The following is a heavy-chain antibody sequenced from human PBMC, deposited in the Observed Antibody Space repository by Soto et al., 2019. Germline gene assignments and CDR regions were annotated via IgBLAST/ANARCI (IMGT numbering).Heavy chain of an antibody. CDR1: GFTFSSYG. J-gene: IGHJ5*02. D-gene: IGHD6-13*01. CDR2: IWYDGSNK. CDR3: AREGGYSSSWYNWFVP. V-gene: IGHV3-33*01. Sequence: QVQLVESGGGVVQPGRSLRLSCAASGFTFSSYGMHWVRQAPGKGLEWVAVIWYDGSNKYYADSVKGRFTISRDNSKNXLCLQMNSLKAEDTAVYYCAREGGYSSSWYNWFVPCGQGTLVTVSS.